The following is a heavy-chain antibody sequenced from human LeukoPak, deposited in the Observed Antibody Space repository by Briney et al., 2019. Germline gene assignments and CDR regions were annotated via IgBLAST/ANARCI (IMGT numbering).Heavy chain of an antibody. D-gene: IGHD2-15*01. CDR3: ATKGGLTPNTLAV. J-gene: IGHJ3*01. CDR2: MDTKSGDT. CDR1: GYDFSVFY. Sequence: ASVKVSCKASGYDFSVFYTHWVRQAPGQGLEWMGWMDTKSGDTVYAPRFQGRVSMTSDTSINTAYMELSSLTFDDSAIYYCATKGGLTPNTLAVWGHGTMVTVSS. V-gene: IGHV1-2*02.